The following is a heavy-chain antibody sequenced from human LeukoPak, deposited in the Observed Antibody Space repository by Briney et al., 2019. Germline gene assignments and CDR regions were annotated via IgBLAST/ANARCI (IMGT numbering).Heavy chain of an antibody. CDR3: AKAGYSASWHDY. Sequence: PGGSLRLSCAASGFTFSTYSMNWVRQAPGKVLEWISYISTSSSTIYYADSVKGRFTISRDNAKNSLYLQMHSLRAEDTAVYYCAKAGYSASWHDYWGQGTLVTVSS. J-gene: IGHJ4*02. D-gene: IGHD6-13*01. CDR2: ISTSSSTI. V-gene: IGHV3-48*01. CDR1: GFTFSTYS.